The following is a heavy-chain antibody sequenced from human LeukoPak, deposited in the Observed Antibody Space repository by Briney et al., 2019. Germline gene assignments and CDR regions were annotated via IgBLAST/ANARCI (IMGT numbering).Heavy chain of an antibody. CDR1: GGSISSSSYY. CDR2: IYYSGST. CDR3: ARQDGLPSYYFDY. J-gene: IGHJ4*02. D-gene: IGHD5-12*01. V-gene: IGHV4-39*01. Sequence: SETLSLTCTVSGGSISSSSYYWGWIRQPPGKGLEWIGSIYYSGSTYYNPSLKSRVTISVDTSKNQFSLKLSSVTAADTAVYCCARQDGLPSYYFDYWGQGTLVTVSS.